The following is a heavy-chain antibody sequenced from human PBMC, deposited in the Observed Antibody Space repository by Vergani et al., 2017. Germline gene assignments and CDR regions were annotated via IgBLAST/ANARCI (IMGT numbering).Heavy chain of an antibody. Sequence: EVQLVESGGGLVKPGGSLRLSCAASGFTFSSYSMNWVRQAPGKGLEWVSSISSSSSYIYYADSVKGRFTISRDNAKNSLYLQMNSLRAEDTAVYYCARDRVQGYYYGSGRDYYGMDVWGQGTTVTVSS. CDR3: ARDRVQGYYYGSGRDYYGMDV. CDR1: GFTFSSYS. V-gene: IGHV3-21*01. J-gene: IGHJ6*02. CDR2: ISSSSSYI. D-gene: IGHD3-10*01.